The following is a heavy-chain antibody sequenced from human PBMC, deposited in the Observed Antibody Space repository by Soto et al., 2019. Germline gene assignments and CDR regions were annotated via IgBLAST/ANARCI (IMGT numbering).Heavy chain of an antibody. CDR3: AKATATGGGAFDI. CDR1: VFICSSYD. J-gene: IGHJ3*02. V-gene: IGHV3-23*01. D-gene: IGHD1-1*01. Sequence: LRLSCAASVFICSSYDMSWVRQAPGKGLEWVSTILVDGRTFYVDSVKGRFTISRDSSQNTVYLQMNSLTAGDTALYYCAKATATGGGAFDICGQGTMVTVSS. CDR2: ILVDGRT.